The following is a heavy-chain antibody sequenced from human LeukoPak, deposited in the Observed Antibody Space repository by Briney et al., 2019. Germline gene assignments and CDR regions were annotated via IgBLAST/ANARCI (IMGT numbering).Heavy chain of an antibody. Sequence: SSETLSLTCAVSGGSISSGDYSWSWIRQPPENGLEWIGYIYHTGNTNYNPSLKSRVTISVARSKNQFSLRLSSVTAADTAVYYCARARESMATAGSYFDYWGQGTLVTVSS. CDR1: GGSISSGDYS. V-gene: IGHV4-30-2*01. CDR2: IYHTGNT. D-gene: IGHD6-13*01. CDR3: ARARESMATAGSYFDY. J-gene: IGHJ4*02.